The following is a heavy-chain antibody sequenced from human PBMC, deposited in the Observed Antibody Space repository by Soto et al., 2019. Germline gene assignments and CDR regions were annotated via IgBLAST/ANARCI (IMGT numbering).Heavy chain of an antibody. CDR3: AVLTWLKSHAFDI. J-gene: IGHJ3*02. CDR2: ISSSSSYI. V-gene: IGHV3-21*01. CDR1: GFTFSSYS. Sequence: EVQLVESGGGLVKPGGSLRLSCAASGFTFSSYSMNWVRQAPGKGLEWVSSISSSSSYIYYADSVKGRFTISRDNAKNSLYLQKNSLRAEDRAVYYCAVLTWLKSHAFDIWGQGTMVTASS. D-gene: IGHD2-8*02.